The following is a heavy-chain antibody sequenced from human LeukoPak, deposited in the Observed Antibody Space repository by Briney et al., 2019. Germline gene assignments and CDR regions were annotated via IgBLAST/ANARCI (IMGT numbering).Heavy chain of an antibody. CDR1: GFTVSSNY. D-gene: IGHD6-6*01. CDR3: ARGNSSSPRYFDY. J-gene: IGHJ4*02. Sequence: GGSLRLSCAASGFTVSSNYMSWVRQAPGKGLEWVSVIYSGGSTHYADSVKGRFTISRDNSKNTLYLQMNSLRAEDTAVYYCARGNSSSPRYFDYWGQGTLVTVSS. V-gene: IGHV3-53*01. CDR2: IYSGGST.